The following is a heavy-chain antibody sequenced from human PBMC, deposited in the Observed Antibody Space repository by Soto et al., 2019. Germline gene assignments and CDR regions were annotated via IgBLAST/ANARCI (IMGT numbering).Heavy chain of an antibody. D-gene: IGHD3-10*01. CDR3: TTDYYGGSAMVDY. CDR1: GFTFSNAW. J-gene: IGHJ4*02. V-gene: IGHV3-15*07. Sequence: GGSLRLSCAASGFTFSNAWMNWVRQAPGKGLEWVGRIKSKTDGGTTDYAAPVKGRFTVSRDDSKNTLYLQMNSLKTEDTAVYYCTTDYYGGSAMVDYWGQGTLVTVSS. CDR2: IKSKTDGGTT.